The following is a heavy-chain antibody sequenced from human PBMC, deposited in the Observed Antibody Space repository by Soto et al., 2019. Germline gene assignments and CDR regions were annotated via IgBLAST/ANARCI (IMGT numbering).Heavy chain of an antibody. CDR3: ARVRLKWELEYNWFDP. D-gene: IGHD1-26*01. J-gene: IGHJ5*02. Sequence: QVQLVQSGAEVKKPGASVKVSCKASGYTFTSYGISWVRQAPGQGLEWMGWISAYNGNTNYAQKLQGRVTMTTDTSTSTAYMELKSLRSDDTAVYYCARVRLKWELEYNWFDPWGQGTLVTVSS. CDR1: GYTFTSYG. V-gene: IGHV1-18*01. CDR2: ISAYNGNT.